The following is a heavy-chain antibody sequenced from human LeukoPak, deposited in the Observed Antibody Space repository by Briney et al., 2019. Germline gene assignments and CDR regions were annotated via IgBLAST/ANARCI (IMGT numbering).Heavy chain of an antibody. D-gene: IGHD5-12*01. V-gene: IGHV4-34*01. CDR3: ARGGLGDAFDI. CDR2: INHSGST. J-gene: IGHJ3*02. CDR1: GGSFSGYY. Sequence: SGTLSLTCAVYGGSFSGYYWSWIRQPPGKGLEWIGEINHSGSTNYNPSLKSRVTISVDTSKNQFSLKLSSVTAVDTAVYYCARGGLGDAFDIWGQGTMVTVSS.